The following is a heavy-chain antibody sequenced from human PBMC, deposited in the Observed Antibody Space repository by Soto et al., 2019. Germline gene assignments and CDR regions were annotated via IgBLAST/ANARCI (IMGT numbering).Heavy chain of an antibody. Sequence: PLETLSLTCTVSGGYIVSSSYYWGWIRQPPGKGLEWIGSIYYSGSTYYNPSLKSRVTISVDTSKNQFSLKLSSVTAADTAVYYCARRGYGSGAFDIWGQGTMVTVSS. CDR1: GGYIVSSSYY. D-gene: IGHD6-25*01. CDR3: ARRGYGSGAFDI. V-gene: IGHV4-39*01. CDR2: IYYSGST. J-gene: IGHJ3*02.